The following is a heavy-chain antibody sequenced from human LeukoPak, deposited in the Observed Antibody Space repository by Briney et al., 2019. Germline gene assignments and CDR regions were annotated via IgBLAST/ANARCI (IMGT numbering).Heavy chain of an antibody. Sequence: SETLSLTCTVSGYSISSGYYWSWIRQPAGKGLERIGRIYTSGSTNYNPSLKSRVTISVDTSKNQFSLKLSSVTAADTAVYYCARDRRGNSYYDFWSGAYYYYYMDVWGKGTTVTVSS. V-gene: IGHV4-61*02. D-gene: IGHD3-3*01. CDR2: IYTSGST. CDR3: ARDRRGNSYYDFWSGAYYYYYMDV. CDR1: GYSISSGYY. J-gene: IGHJ6*03.